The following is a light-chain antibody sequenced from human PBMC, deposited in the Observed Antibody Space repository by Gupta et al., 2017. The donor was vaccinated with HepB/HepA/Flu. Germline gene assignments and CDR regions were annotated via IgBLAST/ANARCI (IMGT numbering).Light chain of an antibody. CDR3: NSRDSSGNHML. Sequence: SSELTQDPAVSVALGQTVRITSQGNSLRSFYASWYQQKPGQAPILVIYGKNNRPSGIPDRFSGSSSGNTASLTITGAQAEDEADYYCNSRDSSGNHMLFGGGTKLTVL. CDR1: SLRSFY. CDR2: GKN. J-gene: IGLJ2*01. V-gene: IGLV3-19*01.